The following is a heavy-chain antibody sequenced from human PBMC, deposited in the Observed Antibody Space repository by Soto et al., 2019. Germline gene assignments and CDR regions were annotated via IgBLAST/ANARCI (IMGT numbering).Heavy chain of an antibody. CDR2: IWYDGSNK. CDR3: ARDPGARQGYGMDV. V-gene: IGHV3-33*01. CDR1: GFTFSSYG. J-gene: IGHJ6*02. D-gene: IGHD6-6*01. Sequence: QVQLVESGGGVVQPGRSLRLSCAASGFTFSSYGMHWVRQAPGKGLEWVAVIWYDGSNKYYADSVKGRFTISRDNSKNTLYLQMNSLRAEDTAVYYCARDPGARQGYGMDVWGQGTTVTVSS.